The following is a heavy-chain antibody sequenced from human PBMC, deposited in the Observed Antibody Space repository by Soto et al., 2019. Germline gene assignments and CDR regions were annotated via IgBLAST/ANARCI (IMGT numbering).Heavy chain of an antibody. D-gene: IGHD3-10*01. Sequence: SETLSLTCTVSGGSISSGGYYWSWIRQHPGKGLEWIGYIYYNGSTYYNPSLKSRVTISVDTSKNQFSLKLSSVTAADTAVYYCARDRGYYGSGSYSWFDPWGQGTLVTVSS. CDR3: ARDRGYYGSGSYSWFDP. CDR1: GGSISSGGYY. CDR2: IYYNGST. V-gene: IGHV4-31*03. J-gene: IGHJ5*02.